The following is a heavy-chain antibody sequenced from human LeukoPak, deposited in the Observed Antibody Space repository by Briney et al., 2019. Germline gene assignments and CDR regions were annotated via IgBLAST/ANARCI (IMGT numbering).Heavy chain of an antibody. J-gene: IGHJ4*02. CDR3: ARGDSIKDFDY. V-gene: IGHV4-34*01. D-gene: IGHD3-22*01. CDR1: GGSFSAYY. CDR2: INHSGTT. Sequence: SETLSLTCAVYGGSFSAYYWSWIRQPPGKGLEWIGEINHSGTTNYNPSLKSRVTISVDTSKNQFSLKLSSVTAADTAVYYCARGDSIKDFDYWGQGTLVTVSS.